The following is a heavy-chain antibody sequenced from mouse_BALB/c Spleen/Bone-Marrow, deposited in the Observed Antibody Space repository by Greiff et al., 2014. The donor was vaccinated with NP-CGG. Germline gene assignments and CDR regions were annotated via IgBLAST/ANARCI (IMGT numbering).Heavy chain of an antibody. Sequence: EVQLLQSGGDLVKPGGSLKLSCAASGFTFSSYGMPWVRQTPEKRLEWVGTICSGGSYTYYPDSVKGRFTISRDNAKNTLYLQMSSLKSGDTAMYYCARNYYSCWHFDVWGAGTTLTVSS. CDR1: GFTFSSYG. D-gene: IGHD1-2*01. J-gene: IGHJ1*01. CDR2: ICSGGSYT. V-gene: IGHV5-6*01. CDR3: ARNYYSCWHFDV.